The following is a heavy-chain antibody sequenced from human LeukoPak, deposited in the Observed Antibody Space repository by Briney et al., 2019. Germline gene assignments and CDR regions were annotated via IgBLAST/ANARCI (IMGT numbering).Heavy chain of an antibody. J-gene: IGHJ4*02. V-gene: IGHV4-59*08. CDR2: TYHSGNT. Sequence: SETLSLTCTVSGGSIKGYFWSWIRQPPGKGLEWMGYTYHSGNTDYNPSLKSRVTISADTSKNQFSLNLSSVTAADTAVYYCARHGGGRFSESYCDHWGQGTLVTVSS. CDR3: ARHGGGRFSESYCDH. CDR1: GGSIKGYF. D-gene: IGHD1-26*01.